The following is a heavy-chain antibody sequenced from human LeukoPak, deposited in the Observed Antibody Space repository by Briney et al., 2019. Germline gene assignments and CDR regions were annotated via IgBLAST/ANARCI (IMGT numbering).Heavy chain of an antibody. J-gene: IGHJ4*02. CDR3: ARDPPDY. CDR1: GFTFSSYE. Sequence: GSLILSCAASGFTFSSYEMNWVRQAPGKGLEWVSYILNSGTTTYYSDSVKSRFAISRDNAKKSLYLQMNSLRAEDTGVYYCARDPPDYWGQGILVTVSS. CDR2: ILNSGTTT. V-gene: IGHV3-48*03.